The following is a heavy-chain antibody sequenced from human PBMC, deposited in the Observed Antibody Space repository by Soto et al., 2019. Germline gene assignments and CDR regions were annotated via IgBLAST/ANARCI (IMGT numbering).Heavy chain of an antibody. V-gene: IGHV1-69*01. J-gene: IGHJ6*02. CDR2: IIPIFGTA. D-gene: IGHD3-10*01. CDR3: ARDLSGRADV. Sequence: WPRQAPGQGLEWMGGIIPIFGTANYAQKFQGRVTITADESTSTAYMELSSLRSEDTAVYYRARDLSGRADVCAQATTVTVSS.